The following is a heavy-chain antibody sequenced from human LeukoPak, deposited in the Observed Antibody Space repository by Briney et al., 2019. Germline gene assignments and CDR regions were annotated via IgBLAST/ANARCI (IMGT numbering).Heavy chain of an antibody. Sequence: SETLSLTCAVYGGSFSGYYWSWIRQPPGKGLEWIGEINHSGSTNYNPSLKSRVTISVDTSKNQFSLKLSPVTAADTAVYYCARVVMAHYYYYYYYMDVWGRGTTVTVSS. CDR3: ARVVMAHYYYYYYYMDV. D-gene: IGHD3-22*01. CDR1: GGSFSGYY. J-gene: IGHJ6*03. V-gene: IGHV4-34*01. CDR2: INHSGST.